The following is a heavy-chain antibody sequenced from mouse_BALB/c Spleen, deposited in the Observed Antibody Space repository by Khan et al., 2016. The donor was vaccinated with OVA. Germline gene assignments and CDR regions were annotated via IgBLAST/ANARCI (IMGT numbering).Heavy chain of an antibody. Sequence: QVQLKQSGPGLVPPSQSLSITCTVSGFSLTSYGVHWVHQSPGKGLEWLGVIWSGGSTDYNSALISRLRISKDNSKSQVFFKMNSLQANDTAIYYCARNYDCDRGDAYWGQGTMVTVSA. V-gene: IGHV2-2*02. D-gene: IGHD2-4*01. CDR2: IWSGGST. J-gene: IGHJ3*01. CDR1: GFSLTSYG. CDR3: ARNYDCDRGDAY.